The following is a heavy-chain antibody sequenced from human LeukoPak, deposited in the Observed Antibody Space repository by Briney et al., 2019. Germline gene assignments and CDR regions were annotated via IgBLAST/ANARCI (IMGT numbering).Heavy chain of an antibody. CDR3: ARYVPVKTGTTRATFDY. CDR2: INQSGST. Sequence: SETLSLTCSVYGGSFSDYDWSWIRQPPGKGLEWIGEINQSGSTNENPSLKSRVTMSVDTSKSQFSLNLRSVTATDTAVYYCARYVPVKTGTTRATFDYWGQGILVTVSS. D-gene: IGHD1-1*01. J-gene: IGHJ4*02. CDR1: GGSFSDYD. V-gene: IGHV4-34*01.